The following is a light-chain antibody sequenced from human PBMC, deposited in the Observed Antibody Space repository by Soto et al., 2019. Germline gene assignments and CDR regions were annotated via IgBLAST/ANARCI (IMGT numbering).Light chain of an antibody. J-gene: IGLJ2*01. Sequence: QSALTQPASVSGSPGQSITISCTGTSSDVGGYNYVSWYQQHPGKAPKLMIYDVSNRPSGVSTRFSGSKSGNRASLTISGLQAEDEADYYCSSYTTTSGFVFGGGTKVTVL. CDR1: SSDVGGYNY. CDR2: DVS. V-gene: IGLV2-14*01. CDR3: SSYTTTSGFV.